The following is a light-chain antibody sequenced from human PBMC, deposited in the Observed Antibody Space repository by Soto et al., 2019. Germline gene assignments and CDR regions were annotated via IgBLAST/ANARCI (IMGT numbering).Light chain of an antibody. V-gene: IGLV2-8*01. J-gene: IGLJ3*02. CDR1: SSDVGGNDY. CDR3: CSYGFAGSDCLV. CDR2: EVN. Sequence: QSALTQPPSASGSPGQSVTISCTGASSDVGGNDYVSWYQHHPGKVPKLMIFEVNKRPSGVPHRFSGSKSGNTASLTVSGLQAEDEADYYCCSYGFAGSDCLVFGGGTKVTVL.